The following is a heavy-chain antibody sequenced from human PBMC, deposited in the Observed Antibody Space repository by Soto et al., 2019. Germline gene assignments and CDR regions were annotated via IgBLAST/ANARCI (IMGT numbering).Heavy chain of an antibody. CDR1: GFTFSSYA. CDR2: ISYDGSNK. J-gene: IGHJ4*02. D-gene: IGHD4-17*01. CDR3: ARAIESYGGNPVCDY. Sequence: QVQLVESGGGVVQPGRSLRLSCAASGFTFSSYAMHWVRQAPGKGLEGVAVISYDGSNKYYADSVKGRFTISRDNSKNTLYLQMNSLRAEDTAVYYCARAIESYGGNPVCDYWGQGTLVTVSS. V-gene: IGHV3-30-3*01.